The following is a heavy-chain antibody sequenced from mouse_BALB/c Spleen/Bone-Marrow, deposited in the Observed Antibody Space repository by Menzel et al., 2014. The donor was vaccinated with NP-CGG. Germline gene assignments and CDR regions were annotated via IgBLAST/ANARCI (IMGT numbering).Heavy chain of an antibody. V-gene: IGHV1S22*01. D-gene: IGHD2-3*01. CDR1: GYTFTSYW. CDR3: ARWLLLDY. Sequence: LKESGSELVRPGASVKLSCKASGYTFTSYWMHWVKQRPGQGLEWIGNIYTGTGSTNYDEKFKTKATLTVDTSSSTAYMQLSSLTSEDSAVYYCARWLLLDYWGQGTTLTVSS. J-gene: IGHJ2*01. CDR2: IYTGTGST.